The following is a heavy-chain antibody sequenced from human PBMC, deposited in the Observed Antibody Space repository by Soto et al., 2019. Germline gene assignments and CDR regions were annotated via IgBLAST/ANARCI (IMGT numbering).Heavy chain of an antibody. D-gene: IGHD3-10*01. Sequence: PGGSLRLSCAASGFTFSSYGMHWVRQAPGKGLEWVAVIWYDGSNKYYADSVKGRFTISRDNSKDTLYLQMNSLRAEDTAVYYCARDKYYGSGYAVSYYYYMDVWGKGTTVTVSS. CDR3: ARDKYYGSGYAVSYYYYMDV. V-gene: IGHV3-33*08. CDR1: GFTFSSYG. J-gene: IGHJ6*03. CDR2: IWYDGSNK.